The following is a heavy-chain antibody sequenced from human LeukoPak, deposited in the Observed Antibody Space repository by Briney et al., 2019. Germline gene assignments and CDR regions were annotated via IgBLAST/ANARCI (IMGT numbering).Heavy chain of an antibody. Sequence: SETLSLTCTVSGGSISSGDYYWSWIRQPPGKGLEWIGYIYYSGSTYYNPSLKGRVTISVDTSKNQFSLKLSSVTAAGTAVYYCAKPEYSSSPGAFDIWGQGTMVTVSS. CDR2: IYYSGST. V-gene: IGHV4-30-4*08. J-gene: IGHJ3*02. CDR3: AKPEYSSSPGAFDI. CDR1: GGSISSGDYY. D-gene: IGHD6-13*01.